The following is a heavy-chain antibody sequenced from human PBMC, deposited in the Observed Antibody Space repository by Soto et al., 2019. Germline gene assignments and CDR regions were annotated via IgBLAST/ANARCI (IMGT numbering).Heavy chain of an antibody. CDR3: ARLGLSATYSYAMDV. J-gene: IGHJ6*02. D-gene: IGHD2-15*01. CDR2: ISPSDSNI. CDR1: GYSFMSYW. Sequence: PGESLKISCKGSGYSFMSYWISWVRQMPGKGLEWMGRISPSDSNINYSPSFQGHVTISADMSISTAYLQWGSLRASDTAMYYCARLGLSATYSYAMDVWGQGTTVTVSS. V-gene: IGHV5-10-1*01.